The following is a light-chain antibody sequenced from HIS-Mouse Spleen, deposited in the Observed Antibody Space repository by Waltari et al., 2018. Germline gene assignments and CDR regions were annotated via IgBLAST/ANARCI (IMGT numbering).Light chain of an antibody. CDR2: EDS. CDR3: YSTDSSGNHRV. Sequence: SYELTQPPSVAVSPGQTARITCLGHALPKQFGYWYQQKAGQAPVLVIYEDSKRPSGIPERFSGSSSGTMATLTISGAQVEDEADYYCYSTDSSGNHRVFGGGTKLTVL. V-gene: IGLV3-10*01. CDR1: ALPKQF. J-gene: IGLJ2*01.